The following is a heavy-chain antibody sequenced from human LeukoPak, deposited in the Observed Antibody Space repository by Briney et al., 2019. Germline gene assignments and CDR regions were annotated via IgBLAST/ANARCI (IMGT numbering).Heavy chain of an antibody. V-gene: IGHV4-4*02. CDR1: GGSIGSSNW. D-gene: IGHD3-10*01. J-gene: IGHJ4*02. Sequence: SGTLSLTCAVSGGSIGSSNWWSWVRQPPGKGLEWIGEIYHSGSTYYNPSLKSRVTISVDTSKNQFSLKLSSVTAADTAVYYCARVLIYGSGSHIDYWGQGTLVTVSS. CDR3: ARVLIYGSGSHIDY. CDR2: IYHSGST.